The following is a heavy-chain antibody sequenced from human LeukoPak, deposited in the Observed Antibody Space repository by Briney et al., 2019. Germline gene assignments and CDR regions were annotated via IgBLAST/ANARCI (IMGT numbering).Heavy chain of an antibody. CDR3: ARESKGGSYFWFDP. Sequence: SETLSLTCAVYGGSFSGYYWSWIRQPAGKGLEWIGRIYTSGSTNYNPSLKSRVTISVDTSKNQFSLKLSSVTAADTAVYYCARESKGGSYFWFDPWGQGTLVTVSS. CDR2: IYTSGST. CDR1: GGSFSGYY. D-gene: IGHD1-26*01. V-gene: IGHV4-4*07. J-gene: IGHJ5*02.